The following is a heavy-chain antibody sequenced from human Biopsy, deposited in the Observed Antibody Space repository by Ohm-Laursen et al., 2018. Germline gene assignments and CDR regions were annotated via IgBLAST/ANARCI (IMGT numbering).Heavy chain of an antibody. J-gene: IGHJ4*02. V-gene: IGHV3-48*03. CDR1: GFTFSAYE. CDR2: ISFTGTSS. CDR3: ARDPK. Sequence: GSLRLSCAASGFTFSAYEMNWVRQAPGKGLEWVSYISFTGTSSYYADSVKGRFTISRDNAKNSLYLQMNSLRAEDTGIYYCARDPKWGQGTLVAVSS.